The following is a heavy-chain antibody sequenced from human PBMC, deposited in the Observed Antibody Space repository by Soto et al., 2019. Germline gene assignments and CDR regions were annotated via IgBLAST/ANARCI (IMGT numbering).Heavy chain of an antibody. V-gene: IGHV1-18*01. D-gene: IGHD5-12*01. CDR1: GYTFTSYG. J-gene: IGHJ1*01. CDR2: ISAYNGNT. CDR3: ARGDIEMATIIGVEYFQH. Sequence: QVQLVQSGAEVKKPGASVKVSCKASGYTFTSYGISWVRQAPGQGLEWMGWISAYNGNTNYAQKLQGRVTMTTDTXTXTAXMELRSLRSDDTAVYYCARGDIEMATIIGVEYFQHWGQGTLVTVSS.